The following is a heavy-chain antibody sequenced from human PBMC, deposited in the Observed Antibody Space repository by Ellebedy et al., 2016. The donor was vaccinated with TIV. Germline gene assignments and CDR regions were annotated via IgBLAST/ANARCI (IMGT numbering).Heavy chain of an antibody. CDR3: ARPAHAGIVHF. V-gene: IGHV4-39*01. CDR2: IYSSGST. Sequence: MPSETLSLTCTVSGGSGGSVPSSGYYGGWIRQSPGKGLEWIGGIYSSGSTFYNPSLRSRITISVDPSRNQFSLSLSSVTAADTAGYYCARPAHAGIVHFWGQGALVTVSS. J-gene: IGHJ4*02. D-gene: IGHD1-26*01. CDR1: GGSGGSVPSSGYY.